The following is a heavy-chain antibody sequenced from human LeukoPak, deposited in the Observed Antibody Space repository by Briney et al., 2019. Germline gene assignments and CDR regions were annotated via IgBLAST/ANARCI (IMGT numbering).Heavy chain of an antibody. Sequence: SETLSLTCAVYGGSFSGYYWSWIRQPPGKGLEWIGEINHSGSTNYNPSLKSRVTISVDTSKNQFSLKLSSVTAADTAVYYCARVFSLTGYSGSWYKPYYFDYWGQGTLVTVSS. V-gene: IGHV4-34*01. CDR3: ARVFSLTGYSGSWYKPYYFDY. CDR1: GGSFSGYY. CDR2: INHSGST. J-gene: IGHJ4*02. D-gene: IGHD6-13*01.